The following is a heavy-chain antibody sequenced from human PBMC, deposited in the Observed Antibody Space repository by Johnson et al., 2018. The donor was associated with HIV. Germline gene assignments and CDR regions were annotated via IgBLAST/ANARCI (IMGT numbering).Heavy chain of an antibody. Sequence: MQLVESGGGVVQPGRSLRLSCAASGFTFSSYAMHWVRQAPGKGLEWVANVNQDGSAKFYVDSVKGRFTISRDNAKNSLYLQMNSLRDEDTAVYYCVTADRGSAWGQGTTVTVSS. CDR2: VNQDGSAK. D-gene: IGHD1-26*01. J-gene: IGHJ3*01. CDR1: GFTFSSYA. V-gene: IGHV3-7*03. CDR3: VTADRGSA.